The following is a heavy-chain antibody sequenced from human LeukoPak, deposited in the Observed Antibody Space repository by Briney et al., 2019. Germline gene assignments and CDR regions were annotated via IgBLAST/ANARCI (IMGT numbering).Heavy chain of an antibody. V-gene: IGHV3-30*02. CDR3: AKEGGLLWDYFDY. D-gene: IGHD3-16*01. CDR2: IRYDGSNK. CDR1: GFTFSSYG. J-gene: IGHJ4*02. Sequence: GGSLRLSCAASGFTFSSYGMHWVRQAPGKGLEWVAFIRYDGSNKYYADSVKGRFTISRDNSKNTLYLQMNSLRAGDTAVYYCAKEGGLLWDYFDYWGQGTLVTVSS.